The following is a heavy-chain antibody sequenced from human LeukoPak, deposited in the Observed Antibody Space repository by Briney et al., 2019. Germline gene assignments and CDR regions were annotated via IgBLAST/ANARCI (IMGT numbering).Heavy chain of an antibody. CDR1: GFTFSSYS. D-gene: IGHD5-12*01. CDR3: ARLSAVDSGYDY. J-gene: IGHJ4*02. V-gene: IGHV3-21*01. CDR2: ISSSSSYI. Sequence: GGSLRLSCAASGFTFSSYSMNWVRQAPGKGLEWVSSISSSSSYIYYADPVKGRFTISRDNAKNSLYLQMNSLRAEDTAVYYCARLSAVDSGYDYWGQGTLVTVSS.